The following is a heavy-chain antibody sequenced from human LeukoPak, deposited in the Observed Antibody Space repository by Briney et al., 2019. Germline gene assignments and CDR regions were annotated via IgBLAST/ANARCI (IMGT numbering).Heavy chain of an antibody. CDR1: GFTFSSSA. D-gene: IGHD3-10*01. Sequence: PGGSLRLSCAASGFTFSSSAMSWVRQAPGTGLEWVSSIAGTSGSTYYADSVKGRFTISRDNSKSTLFLRMNSLRAEDTAVYYCAKRGKYYFDFWGQGTLVPVSS. V-gene: IGHV3-23*01. J-gene: IGHJ4*02. CDR2: IAGTSGST. CDR3: AKRGKYYFDF.